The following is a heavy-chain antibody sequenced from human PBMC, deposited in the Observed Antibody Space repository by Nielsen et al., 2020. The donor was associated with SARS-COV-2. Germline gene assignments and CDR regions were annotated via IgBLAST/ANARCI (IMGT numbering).Heavy chain of an antibody. CDR3: ARTSGFDPDDAFDV. D-gene: IGHD3-10*01. Sequence: SETLSLTCSVSGTSMSGFYWNWVRQPPGKGLEWIGSIHNSGSTNYKSSLRSRVTMSVDGSKNQFSLKLTSVTAADTAVYYCARTSGFDPDDAFDVWGLGTMVTVSS. V-gene: IGHV4-59*01. CDR2: IHNSGST. CDR1: GTSMSGFY. J-gene: IGHJ3*01.